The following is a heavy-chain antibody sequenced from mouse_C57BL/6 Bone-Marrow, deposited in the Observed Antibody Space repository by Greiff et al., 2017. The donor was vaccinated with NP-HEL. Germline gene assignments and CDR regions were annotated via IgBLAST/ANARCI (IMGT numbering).Heavy chain of an antibody. V-gene: IGHV5-6*01. D-gene: IGHD1-1*01. CDR3: ARHRGSSYEPMDY. J-gene: IGHJ4*01. CDR2: ISSGGSYT. CDR1: GFTFSSYG. Sequence: EVKLVESGGDLVKPGGSLKLSCAASGFTFSSYGMSWVRQTPDKRLEWVATISSGGSYTYYPDSVKGRFTISRDNAKNTLYLQMSSLKSEDTAMYYCARHRGSSYEPMDYWGQGTSVTVSS.